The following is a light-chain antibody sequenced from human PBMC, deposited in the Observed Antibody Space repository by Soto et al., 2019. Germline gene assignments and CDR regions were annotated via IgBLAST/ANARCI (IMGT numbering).Light chain of an antibody. J-gene: IGLJ1*01. CDR2: HVS. CDR3: SSYTSTSTYV. CDR1: SSEVGGYNY. Sequence: QSVLTQPASVSGSPGQSIAISCTGTSSEVGGYNYVSWYQQYPGKAPKLVIYHVSNRPSGVSNRFSGSKSGNSASLTISGLQAEDEADYYCSSYTSTSTYVFGTGTKVTVL. V-gene: IGLV2-14*01.